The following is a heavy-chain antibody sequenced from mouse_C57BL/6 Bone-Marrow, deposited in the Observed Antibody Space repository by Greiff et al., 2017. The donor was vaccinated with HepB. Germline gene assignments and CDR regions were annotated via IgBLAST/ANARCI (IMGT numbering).Heavy chain of an antibody. J-gene: IGHJ3*01. CDR2: IYPRSGNT. D-gene: IGHD1-1*01. CDR1: GYTFTSYG. V-gene: IGHV1-81*01. Sequence: VQLQQSGAELARPGASVKLSCKASGYTFTSYGISWVKQRTGQGLEWIGEIYPRSGNTYYNEKFKGKATLTADKSSSTAYMELSSLTSEDSAVYFCARGGLYYYGSSPWFAYWGQGTLVTVSA. CDR3: ARGGLYYYGSSPWFAY.